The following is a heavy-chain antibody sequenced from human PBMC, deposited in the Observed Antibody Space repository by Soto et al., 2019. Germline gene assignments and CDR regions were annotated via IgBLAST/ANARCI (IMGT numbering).Heavy chain of an antibody. D-gene: IGHD6-19*01. CDR2: ISAGGDST. J-gene: IGHJ4*02. Sequence: EVHLLESGGGLKQPGGSLRLSCAASGFTFSSYAMSWVRQAPGKGLEWVSSISAGGDSTYYAGSVKGRFTITRDNSKNTLYLQMNSLRAADTAVYYCAKDHGYAGGWHTPYYFDSWGQGTLVTVSS. CDR1: GFTFSSYA. V-gene: IGHV3-23*01. CDR3: AKDHGYAGGWHTPYYFDS.